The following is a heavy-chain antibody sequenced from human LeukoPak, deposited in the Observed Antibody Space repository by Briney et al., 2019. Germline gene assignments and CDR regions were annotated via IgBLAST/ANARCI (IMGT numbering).Heavy chain of an antibody. J-gene: IGHJ4*02. Sequence: ASVKVSCKASGYTFTSYGISWVRQAPGQGLEWMGWISAYNGNTNYAQKLQGRVTMTTDTSTSTVYMELMSLRSDDTAIYYCARAMVRGITYFDYWGQGTLVTVSS. CDR2: ISAYNGNT. D-gene: IGHD3-10*01. CDR3: ARAMVRGITYFDY. CDR1: GYTFTSYG. V-gene: IGHV1-18*01.